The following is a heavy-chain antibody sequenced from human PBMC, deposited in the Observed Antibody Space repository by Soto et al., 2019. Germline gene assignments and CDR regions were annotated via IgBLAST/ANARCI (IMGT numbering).Heavy chain of an antibody. D-gene: IGHD6-6*01. Sequence: ETLPLTCTVAGGRISSYYWSWIRQPPGKGLEWIGYIYYSGSNNYNPSLKSRVTISVDTSKKQFSLKLRSVTAADTAVYYCASRSSIAARGTFDIWGRGTMVTVSS. J-gene: IGHJ3*02. CDR1: GGRISSYY. CDR2: IYYSGSN. V-gene: IGHV4-59*01. CDR3: ASRSSIAARGTFDI.